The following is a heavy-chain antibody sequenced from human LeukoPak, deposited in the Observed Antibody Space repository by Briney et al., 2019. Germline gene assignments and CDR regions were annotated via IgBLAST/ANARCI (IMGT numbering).Heavy chain of an antibody. Sequence: SQTLSLTCTVSGGSISSYYWSWIRQPPGKGLEWIGNIYDSGSTNYNPSLKSRVTISVDTSKNQCSLKLSSVTAADTAVYYCARRSISGSSLSYFDYWGQGTLVNVSS. CDR2: IYDSGST. CDR3: ARRSISGSSLSYFDY. CDR1: GGSISSYY. J-gene: IGHJ4*02. D-gene: IGHD3-22*01. V-gene: IGHV4-59*01.